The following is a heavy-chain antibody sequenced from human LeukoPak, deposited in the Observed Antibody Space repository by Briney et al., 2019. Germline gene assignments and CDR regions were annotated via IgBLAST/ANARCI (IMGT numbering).Heavy chain of an antibody. Sequence: GSLRLSLAASRFTFSSYSMDWGRQAPDKGLGGVAVISYDGSNKYYADSVKGRFTISRDNAKNSLYLQMNSLRAEDTAVYYCARDDSSWARPPYYYYYYGMDVWGQGTTVTVSS. V-gene: IGHV3-30*04. CDR1: RFTFSSYS. D-gene: IGHD6-13*01. J-gene: IGHJ6*02. CDR3: ARDDSSWARPPYYYYYYGMDV. CDR2: ISYDGSNK.